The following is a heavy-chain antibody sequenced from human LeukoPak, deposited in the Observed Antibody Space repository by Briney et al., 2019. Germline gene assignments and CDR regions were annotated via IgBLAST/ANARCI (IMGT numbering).Heavy chain of an antibody. CDR1: GFTFSTFW. J-gene: IGHJ4*01. CDR3: ARGGTFVSDY. D-gene: IGHD1-1*01. Sequence: GGSLRLSCAASGFTFSTFWMSWVRQAPGKGLEWVANINQDGSEKYYVGSMKGRFTVSRDNAKNSLYLQMDSLRAEDTAVYYCARGGTFVSDYWGQGTPVTVSS. V-gene: IGHV3-7*01. CDR2: INQDGSEK.